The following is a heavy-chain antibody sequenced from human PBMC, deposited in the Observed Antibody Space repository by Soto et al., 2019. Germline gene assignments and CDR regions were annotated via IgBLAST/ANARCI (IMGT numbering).Heavy chain of an antibody. CDR2: ISSSSSYI. J-gene: IGHJ4*02. CDR3: ARAQQLAYSSVQAVDN. Sequence: PGGSLRLSCAASGFTFSSYSMNWVRQAPGKGLEWVSSISSSSSYIYYADSVKGRFTISRDNAKNSLYLQMNSLRPEDTAVYYCARAQQLAYSSVQAVDNWGQGTPVTVSS. CDR1: GFTFSSYS. D-gene: IGHD6-13*01. V-gene: IGHV3-21*01.